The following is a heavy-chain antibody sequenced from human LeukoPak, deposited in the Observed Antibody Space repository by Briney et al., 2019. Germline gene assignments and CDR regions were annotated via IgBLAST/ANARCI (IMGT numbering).Heavy chain of an antibody. V-gene: IGHV1-46*01. CDR3: ARAVVGFDWLFDHETHDAFDI. J-gene: IGHJ3*02. CDR2: INPSGGST. CDR1: GHTFTSYY. D-gene: IGHD3-9*01. Sequence: ASVKVSCKASGHTFTSYYMHWVRQAPGQGLEWMGIINPSGGSTSYAQKFQGRVTMTRDMSTSTVYMELSSLRSEDTAVYYCARAVVGFDWLFDHETHDAFDIWGQGTMVTVSS.